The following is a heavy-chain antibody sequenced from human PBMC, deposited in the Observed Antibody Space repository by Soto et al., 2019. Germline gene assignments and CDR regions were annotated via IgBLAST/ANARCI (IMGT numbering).Heavy chain of an antibody. Sequence: PSETLSLTCPVSGGSISSYYWSWIRQPPGKGLEWIGYIYYSGSTNYNPSLKSRVTISVDTSKNQFSLKLSSVTAADTAVYYCARVYDYIWGSYRYPGALDYWGQGTLVTAPQ. J-gene: IGHJ4*02. CDR1: GGSISSYY. CDR3: ARVYDYIWGSYRYPGALDY. CDR2: IYYSGST. D-gene: IGHD3-16*02. V-gene: IGHV4-59*01.